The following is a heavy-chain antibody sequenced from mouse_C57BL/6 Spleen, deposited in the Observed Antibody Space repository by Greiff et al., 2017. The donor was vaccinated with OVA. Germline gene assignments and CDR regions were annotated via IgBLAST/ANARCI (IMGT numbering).Heavy chain of an antibody. CDR1: GFTFSDYG. CDR2: ISSGSSTI. CDR3: ARASYYYGSSYFDY. D-gene: IGHD1-1*01. Sequence: EVKLMESGGGLVKPGGSLKLSCAASGFTFSDYGMRWVRQAPEKGLEWVAYISSGSSTIYYADTVKGRFTISRDNAKNTLFLQMTSLRSEDTAMYYCARASYYYGSSYFDYWGQGTTLTVSS. J-gene: IGHJ2*01. V-gene: IGHV5-17*01.